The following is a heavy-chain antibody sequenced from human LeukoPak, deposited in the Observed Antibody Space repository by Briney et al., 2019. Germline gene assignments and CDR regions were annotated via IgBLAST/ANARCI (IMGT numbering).Heavy chain of an antibody. CDR2: INPNSGGT. Sequence: ASVKVSCKASGYTFTGYYMHWVRQAPGQGLEWMGWINPNSGGTNYAQKFQRRDPMTRDTSSSTAYMELSRLRSDDTAVYYCAREEIAAAEVYNWFDPWGQGTLVTVSS. J-gene: IGHJ5*02. CDR3: AREEIAAAEVYNWFDP. V-gene: IGHV1-2*02. CDR1: GYTFTGYY. D-gene: IGHD6-13*01.